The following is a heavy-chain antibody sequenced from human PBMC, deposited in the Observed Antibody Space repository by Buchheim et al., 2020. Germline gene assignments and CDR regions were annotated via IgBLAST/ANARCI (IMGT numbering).Heavy chain of an antibody. J-gene: IGHJ4*02. CDR1: GFTFSSYG. V-gene: IGHV3-33*01. CDR2: IWYDGSNK. CDR3: ASGSNSGYDPPFDY. D-gene: IGHD5-12*01. Sequence: QVQLVESGGGVVQPGRSLRLSCAASGFTFSSYGMHWVRQAPGKGLEWVAVIWYDGSNKYYADSVKGRFTISRDNSKNTLYLQMNSLRAEDTAVYYCASGSNSGYDPPFDYWGQGTL.